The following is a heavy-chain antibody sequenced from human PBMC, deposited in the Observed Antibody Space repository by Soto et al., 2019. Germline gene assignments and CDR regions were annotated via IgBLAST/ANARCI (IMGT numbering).Heavy chain of an antibody. Sequence: QVQLVQSGAEVKKSGSSVKVSCKASGGTFSTYTFSWVRQAPGQGLEWMGRIIPIFGTPYYAQKFQGRVTITADKSTSTVYMELSSLGSDDTAVYFCARGLECRGYCLDKPTWFGPRGQGTLVTVSS. CDR2: IIPIFGTP. CDR1: GGTFSTYT. V-gene: IGHV1-69*06. J-gene: IGHJ5*02. CDR3: ARGLECRGYCLDKPTWFGP. D-gene: IGHD2-15*01.